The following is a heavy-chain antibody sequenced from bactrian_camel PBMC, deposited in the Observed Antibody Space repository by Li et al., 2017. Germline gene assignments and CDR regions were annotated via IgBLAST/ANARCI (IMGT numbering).Heavy chain of an antibody. CDR2: IGAGGGNS. CDR1: GFTSRQYS. V-gene: IGHV3S35*01. J-gene: IGHJ4*01. D-gene: IGHD6*01. Sequence: VQLVESGGGSVQPGGSLRLSCAASGFTSRQYSMAWFRQAPGKEREGVAYIGAGGGNSYYADSVKGRFTISQDNAKNTVYLQMNNLQPEDTATYYCAEGRGSRGEHCYSLNYWGQGTQVTVS. CDR3: AEGRGSRGEHCYSLNY.